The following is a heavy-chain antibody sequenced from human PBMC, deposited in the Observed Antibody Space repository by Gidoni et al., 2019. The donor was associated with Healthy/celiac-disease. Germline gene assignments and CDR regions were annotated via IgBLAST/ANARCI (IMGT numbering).Heavy chain of an antibody. CDR2: ISYDGSNK. CDR1: GFTFSSYA. CDR3: ARAIFGVVMRVYFDY. J-gene: IGHJ4*02. V-gene: IGHV3-30-3*01. Sequence: QVQLVEPGGGVVQPGRSLRLSCAASGFTFSSYAMHWVRQAPGKGLEWVAVISYDGSNKYYADSVKGRFTISRDNSKNTLYLQMNSLRAEDTAVYYCARAIFGVVMRVYFDYWGQGTLVTVSS. D-gene: IGHD3-3*01.